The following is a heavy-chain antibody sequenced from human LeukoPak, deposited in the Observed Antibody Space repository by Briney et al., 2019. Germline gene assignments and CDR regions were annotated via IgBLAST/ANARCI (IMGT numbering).Heavy chain of an antibody. CDR3: ARYRGVIYYYYMDV. CDR2: IKQDGSEK. CDR1: GFTFSSYW. V-gene: IGHV3-7*01. D-gene: IGHD3-10*01. J-gene: IGHJ6*03. Sequence: GGSLRLSCAASGFTFSSYWMSWVRQAPGKGLEWVANIKQDGSEKYYVDSVKGRFTISRDNAKNSLYLQMNSLRAEDTAVYYCARYRGVIYYYYMDVWGKGTTVTVSS.